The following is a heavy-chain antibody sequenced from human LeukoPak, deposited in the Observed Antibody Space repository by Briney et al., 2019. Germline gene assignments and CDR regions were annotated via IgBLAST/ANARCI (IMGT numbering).Heavy chain of an antibody. CDR1: GYTFTSYD. V-gene: IGHV1-8*03. CDR3: ARGPTRYYYYYMDV. Sequence: GASVKVSCKASGYTFTSYDINWVRQATGQGLEWMGWMNPNSGNTGYAQKFQGRVTITRNTSISTAYMELSSLRSEDTAVYSCARGPTRYYYYYMDVWGKGTTVTVSS. J-gene: IGHJ6*03. CDR2: MNPNSGNT.